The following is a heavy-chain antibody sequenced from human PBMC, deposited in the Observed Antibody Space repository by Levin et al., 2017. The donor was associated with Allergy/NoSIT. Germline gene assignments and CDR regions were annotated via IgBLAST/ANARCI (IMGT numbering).Heavy chain of an antibody. V-gene: IGHV3-30-3*01. CDR2: ISYDGSNK. J-gene: IGHJ4*02. CDR1: GFTFSSYA. D-gene: IGHD3-3*01. Sequence: GGSLRLSCAASGFTFSSYAMHWVRQAPGKGLEWVAVISYDGSNKYYADSVKGRFTISRDNSKNTLYLQMNSLRAEDTAVYYCARDGDYDFWSGYLPYWGQGTLVTVSS. CDR3: ARDGDYDFWSGYLPY.